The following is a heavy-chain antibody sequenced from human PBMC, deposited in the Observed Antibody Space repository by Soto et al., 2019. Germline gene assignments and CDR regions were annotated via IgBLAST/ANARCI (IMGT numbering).Heavy chain of an antibody. CDR3: ARDVAYSFDC. V-gene: IGHV3-48*01. CDR2: VTSSSSTI. J-gene: IGHJ4*02. Sequence: EVQLVESGGDLVQPGGSLRLSCVASGFTFSSYSMNWVRQAPGKGLEWVSYVTSSSSTIYYADSVKGRFTISRDNAKNSLSLQLNSLRAEDTAVYYCARDVAYSFDCWGQGTLVTVSS. CDR1: GFTFSSYS.